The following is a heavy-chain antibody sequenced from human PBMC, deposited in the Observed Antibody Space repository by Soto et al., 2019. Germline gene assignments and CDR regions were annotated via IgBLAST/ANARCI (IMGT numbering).Heavy chain of an antibody. J-gene: IGHJ4*02. V-gene: IGHV4-59*01. CDR3: ASLVVYGHFDY. CDR2: IYYSGST. CDR1: GGSISSYY. Sequence: QVQLQESGPGLVKPSETLSLTCTVSGGSISSYYWSWIRQPPGKGLEWIGYIYYSGSTNYNPSLKSRVTISVDTSKNQFSLKLSSVTAADTAVYCCASLVVYGHFDYWGQGPLVTVSS. D-gene: IGHD1-20*01.